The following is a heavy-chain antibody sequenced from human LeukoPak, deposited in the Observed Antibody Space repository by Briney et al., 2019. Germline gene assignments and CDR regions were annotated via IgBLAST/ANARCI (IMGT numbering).Heavy chain of an antibody. D-gene: IGHD5-18*01. CDR2: ISGSGGST. Sequence: GGSLRLSCAASGFTFSNYGMHWVRQAPGKGLEWVSAISGSGGSTYYADSVKGRFTISRDNSKNTLYLQMNSLRAEDTAVYYCAKGEIGYSYGYYFDYWGQGTLVTVSS. CDR3: AKGEIGYSYGYYFDY. CDR1: GFTFSNYG. J-gene: IGHJ4*02. V-gene: IGHV3-23*01.